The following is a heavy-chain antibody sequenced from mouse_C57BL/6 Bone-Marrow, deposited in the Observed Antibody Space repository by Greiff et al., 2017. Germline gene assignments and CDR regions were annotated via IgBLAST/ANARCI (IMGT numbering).Heavy chain of an antibody. CDR1: GYTFTSYW. D-gene: IGHD2-4*01. CDR3: AAYDYDAY. CDR2: IDPSDSYT. J-gene: IGHJ3*01. V-gene: IGHV1-69*01. Sequence: QVQLQQPGAELVMPGASVKLSCKASGYTFTSYWMHWVKQRPGQSLEWIGEIDPSDSYTNYNQKFKGKSTLTVDKSSSTAYMQLSSLTSEDSAVYYCAAYDYDAYWGKGTLVTVSA.